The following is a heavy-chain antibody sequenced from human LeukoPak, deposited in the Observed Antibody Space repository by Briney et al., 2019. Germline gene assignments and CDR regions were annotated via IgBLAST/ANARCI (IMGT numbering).Heavy chain of an antibody. CDR2: ISGSGGST. CDR3: AKGPGITIFGVVILRDYGMDV. D-gene: IGHD3-3*01. CDR1: GFTFSSYA. V-gene: IGHV3-23*01. J-gene: IGHJ6*02. Sequence: GGSMRLSSAASGFTFSSYAMSWVRQVPGMGLALVSAISGSGGSTFYAYSVKGRFTISRDNSKNTLYLQMNSLRAEDTAVYYCAKGPGITIFGVVILRDYGMDVWGQGTTVTVSS.